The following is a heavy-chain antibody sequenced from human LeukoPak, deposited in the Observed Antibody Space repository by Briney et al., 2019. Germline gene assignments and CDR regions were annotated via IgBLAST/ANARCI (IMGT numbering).Heavy chain of an antibody. D-gene: IGHD2-2*01. CDR3: PRHFGTSCYD. CDR1: GYGFTDYW. V-gene: IGHV5-51*01. CDR2: IYPGDSQT. Sequence: GESLKISCKGSGYGFTDYWIGWVRQMPGKGLEWMGIIYPGDSQTRYSPSFQGLVTISADKSINAAYLQWSSLKASDTAMYYCPRHFGTSCYDWGQGTLVTVSS. J-gene: IGHJ4*02.